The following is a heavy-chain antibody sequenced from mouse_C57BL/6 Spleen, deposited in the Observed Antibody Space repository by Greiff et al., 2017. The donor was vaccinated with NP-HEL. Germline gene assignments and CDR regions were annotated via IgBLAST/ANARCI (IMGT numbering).Heavy chain of an antibody. D-gene: IGHD2-3*01. CDR1: GFTFSNYW. CDR3: TGGGLLRAWFAY. V-gene: IGHV6-3*01. Sequence: EVKVEESGGGLVQPGGSMKLSCVASGFTFSNYWMNWVRQSPEKGLEWVAQIRLKSDNYATHYAESVKGRFTISRDDSKSSVYLQMNNLRAEDTGIYYCTGGGLLRAWFAYWGQGTLVTVSA. J-gene: IGHJ3*01. CDR2: IRLKSDNYAT.